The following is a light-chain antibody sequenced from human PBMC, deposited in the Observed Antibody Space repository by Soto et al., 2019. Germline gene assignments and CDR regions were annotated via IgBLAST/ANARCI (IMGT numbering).Light chain of an antibody. CDR2: TTS. V-gene: IGKV1-9*01. Sequence: DIQLTQSPSFLSASAGDRVTITCRASQDIGNSLTWYQQKPGKAPKLLIYTTSTLHSGVPARFSGSGAGTEFTLTISSLQPEDFATYYCQQVKSFPRTFGQG. J-gene: IGKJ2*01. CDR3: QQVKSFPRT. CDR1: QDIGNS.